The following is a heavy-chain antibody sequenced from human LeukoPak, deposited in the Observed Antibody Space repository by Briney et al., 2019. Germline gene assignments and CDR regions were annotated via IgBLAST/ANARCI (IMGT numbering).Heavy chain of an antibody. CDR1: GFTVSSNY. D-gene: IGHD6-13*01. J-gene: IGHJ6*02. CDR3: ARDATLGIAAAGPHYYYYGMDV. V-gene: IGHV3-66*01. CDR2: IYSGGST. Sequence: GGSLRLSCAASGFTVSSNYMSWVRQAPGKGLEWAQVIYSGGSTYYADSVKGRFTISRDNSKNTLYLQMNSLRAEDTAVYYCARDATLGIAAAGPHYYYYGMDVWGQGTTVTVSS.